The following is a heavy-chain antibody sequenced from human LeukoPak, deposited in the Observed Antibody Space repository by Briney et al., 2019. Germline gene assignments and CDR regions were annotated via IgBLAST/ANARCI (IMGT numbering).Heavy chain of an antibody. J-gene: IGHJ5*02. CDR1: GYSIDGGGY. Sequence: ASETLSLTCAVSGYSIDGGGYWGWIRHPPGGGLGGVGTRYHSGGTYYDASVQSRVTISRDASKNKFSLQMSSVIAADTAVYYCARYRSGSTCFDPRGPGTLVTASS. D-gene: IGHD3-10*01. V-gene: IGHV4-38-2*01. CDR2: RYHSGGT. CDR3: ARYRSGSTCFDP.